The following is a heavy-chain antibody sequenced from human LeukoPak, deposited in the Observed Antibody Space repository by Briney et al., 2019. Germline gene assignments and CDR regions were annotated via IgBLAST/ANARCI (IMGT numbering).Heavy chain of an antibody. CDR1: GFTFSSYS. CDR2: ISSSGSTI. D-gene: IGHD1-26*01. V-gene: IGHV3-48*04. Sequence: PSGGSLRLSCAASGFTFSSYSMNWVRQAPGKGLEWVSYISSSGSTIYYADSVKGRFTISRDNAKNSLYLQMNSLRAEDTAVYYCARDPGFYSGTPLWGQGTLVTVSS. J-gene: IGHJ4*02. CDR3: ARDPGFYSGTPL.